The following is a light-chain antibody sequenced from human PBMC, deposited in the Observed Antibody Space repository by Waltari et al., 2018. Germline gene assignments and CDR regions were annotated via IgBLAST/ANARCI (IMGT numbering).Light chain of an antibody. CDR3: SSYAGRNNLV. CDR1: SSDVGSYNY. J-gene: IGLJ2*01. V-gene: IGLV2-8*01. CDR2: EVS. Sequence: QSALTQPPSASGSPGQSVTISCTGTSSDVGSYNYVSWYQQHPGKAPKLMIYEVSKRPSGVPDRFSGYKSGNTASLTVSGLQAEDETDYYCSSYAGRNNLVFGGGTKLTVL.